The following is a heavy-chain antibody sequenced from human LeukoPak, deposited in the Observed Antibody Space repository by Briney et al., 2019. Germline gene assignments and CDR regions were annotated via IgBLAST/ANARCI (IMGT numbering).Heavy chain of an antibody. D-gene: IGHD2-15*01. CDR1: GGSFSGYY. J-gene: IGHJ6*03. CDR2: INHSGST. Sequence: SETLSLTCAVYGGSFSGYYWSWIRQPPGKGLEWIGEINHSGSTNYNPSLTSRVTMSVDKSKNQISLKLTSVTAADTALYYCAGSRSDGYYYYYYYMDVWGKGTTVTVSS. CDR3: AGSRSDGYYYYYYYMDV. V-gene: IGHV4-34*01.